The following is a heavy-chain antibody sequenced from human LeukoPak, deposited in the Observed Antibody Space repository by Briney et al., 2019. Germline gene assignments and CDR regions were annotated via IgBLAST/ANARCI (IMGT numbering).Heavy chain of an antibody. CDR3: ARELSYSSGWPDY. Sequence: SETLSLTCTVSGGSISSSSYYWGWIRQPPGKGLEWIGSIYYSGSTYHNPSLKSRVTISVDTSKNQFSLKLSSVTAADTAMYYCARELSYSSGWPDYWGQGTLVTVSS. D-gene: IGHD6-19*01. V-gene: IGHV4-39*07. CDR1: GGSISSSSYY. CDR2: IYYSGST. J-gene: IGHJ4*02.